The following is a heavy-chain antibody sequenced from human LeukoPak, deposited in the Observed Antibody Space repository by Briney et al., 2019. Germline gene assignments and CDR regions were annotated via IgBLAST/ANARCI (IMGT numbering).Heavy chain of an antibody. CDR2: ISGSGGST. D-gene: IGHD5-18*01. Sequence: GGSLRLSCAASGFTFSSYAMSWVRQAPGKGLEWVSAISGSGGSTYYADSVKGRFTISRDNSKNTLYLQINSLRAEDTAVYYCAKICRIWRYSYGSPAYDYLDYWGQGTLVTVSS. J-gene: IGHJ4*02. CDR3: AKICRIWRYSYGSPAYDYLDY. V-gene: IGHV3-23*01. CDR1: GFTFSSYA.